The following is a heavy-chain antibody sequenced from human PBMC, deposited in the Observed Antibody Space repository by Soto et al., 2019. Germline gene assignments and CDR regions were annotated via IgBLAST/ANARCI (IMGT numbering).Heavy chain of an antibody. CDR3: ARGSSIAGLYYGMDV. V-gene: IGHV4-31*03. CDR1: GGTTSRGRYY. Sequence: SDTLPINCTVWGGTTSRGRYYWIWIRQHPGKGLEWIGYNYYSGITYYNPSLKSRVTITLDTSKNQFSLKLSSVTAADTAVYYCARGSSIAGLYYGMDVWCQGATVTVS. CDR2: NYYSGIT. D-gene: IGHD6-6*01. J-gene: IGHJ6*02.